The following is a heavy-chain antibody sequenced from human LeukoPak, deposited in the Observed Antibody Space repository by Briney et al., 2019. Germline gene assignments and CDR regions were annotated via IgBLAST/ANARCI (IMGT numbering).Heavy chain of an antibody. J-gene: IGHJ4*02. CDR1: GFTFSSYW. V-gene: IGHV3-7*01. D-gene: IGHD2-2*01. CDR2: IKQDGSEK. Sequence: GGSLRLSCAASGFTFSSYWMSWVRQAPGKGLEWVANIKQDGSEKYYVDSVKGRFTISRDNAKNSLYRQMNSLRAEDTAVYYCAREDIVVVPAANIDYWGQGTLVTVSS. CDR3: AREDIVVVPAANIDY.